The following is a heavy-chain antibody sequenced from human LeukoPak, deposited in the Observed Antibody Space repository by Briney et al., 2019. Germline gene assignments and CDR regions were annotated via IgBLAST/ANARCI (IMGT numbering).Heavy chain of an antibody. CDR1: EFTFSAYW. Sequence: GGSLRLSCAASEFTFSAYWMHWVRQAPGKGLVWVSRIRGDGSMTNYADSVKGRFTISRDNAKDTLYLQMNSLRLEDTAVYYCARENLAAAADYWGQGTVVTVSS. CDR3: ARENLAAAADY. J-gene: IGHJ4*02. CDR2: IRGDGSMT. V-gene: IGHV3-74*01. D-gene: IGHD6-25*01.